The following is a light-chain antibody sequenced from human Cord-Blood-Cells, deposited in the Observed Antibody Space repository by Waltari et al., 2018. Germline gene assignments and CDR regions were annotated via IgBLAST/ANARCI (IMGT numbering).Light chain of an antibody. J-gene: IGKJ2*01. CDR3: QQYNSYPYT. CDR1: QSISSW. CDR2: KAS. Sequence: DIQMTQSPSTLSASVGDRVTITCRASQSISSWLDWYQQKPGKAPKLLIYKASSLESGVPSRFSGSGSGTEFTLTISSLQPADFATYYCQQYNSYPYTFGQGTKLEIK. V-gene: IGKV1-5*03.